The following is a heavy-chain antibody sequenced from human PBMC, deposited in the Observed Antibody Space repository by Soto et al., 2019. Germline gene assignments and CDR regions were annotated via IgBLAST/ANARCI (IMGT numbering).Heavy chain of an antibody. Sequence: QVQLVESGGGVVQPGRSLRLSCAASGFTFSSYGMHWVRQAPGKGLEWVAVISYDGSNKYYADSVKGRFTISRDNSKNPLYLQMNSLRAEDTAVYYCAKDPQYGGAGFYFHYWGQGTLVTVSS. J-gene: IGHJ4*02. V-gene: IGHV3-30*18. CDR3: AKDPQYGGAGFYFHY. CDR2: ISYDGSNK. CDR1: GFTFSSYG. D-gene: IGHD1-26*01.